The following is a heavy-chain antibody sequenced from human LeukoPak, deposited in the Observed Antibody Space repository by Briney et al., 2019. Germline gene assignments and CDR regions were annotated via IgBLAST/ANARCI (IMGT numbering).Heavy chain of an antibody. CDR1: GFTFDDYA. Sequence: PGRSLRLSCAASGFTFDDYAMHWVRQAPGKGLEWVSGINWNSGSIGYADSVKGRFTISRDNAKNSLYLQMNSLRAEDTALYYCAKDISGGAVAALDYWGQGTLVTVSS. CDR2: INWNSGSI. D-gene: IGHD6-19*01. J-gene: IGHJ4*02. V-gene: IGHV3-9*01. CDR3: AKDISGGAVAALDY.